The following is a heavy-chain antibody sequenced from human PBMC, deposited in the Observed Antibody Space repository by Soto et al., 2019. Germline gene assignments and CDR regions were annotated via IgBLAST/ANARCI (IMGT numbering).Heavy chain of an antibody. CDR2: INHSGST. CDR3: ARLPKNIVVVVAATVAFDI. Sequence: SETLSLTCAVYGGSFSGYYWSWIRQPPGKGLEWIGEINHSGSTNYNPSLKSRVTISVDTSKNQFSLKLSSVTAADTAVYYCARLPKNIVVVVAATVAFDIXGQGTMVTVSS. CDR1: GGSFSGYY. J-gene: IGHJ3*02. V-gene: IGHV4-34*01. D-gene: IGHD2-15*01.